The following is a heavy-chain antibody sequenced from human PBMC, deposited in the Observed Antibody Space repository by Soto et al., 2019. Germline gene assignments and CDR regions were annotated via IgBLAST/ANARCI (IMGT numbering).Heavy chain of an antibody. CDR3: ARGGVNSSSWYLDYYYYGMDV. D-gene: IGHD6-13*01. J-gene: IGHJ6*02. CDR2: IIPIFGTA. V-gene: IGHV1-69*13. Sequence: SVKVSCKASGGTFSSYAISWVRQAPGQGLEWMGGIIPIFGTANYAQKFQGRVTITADESTSTAYMELSSLRSEDTAVYYCARGGVNSSSWYLDYYYYGMDVWGQGTTVTVCS. CDR1: GGTFSSYA.